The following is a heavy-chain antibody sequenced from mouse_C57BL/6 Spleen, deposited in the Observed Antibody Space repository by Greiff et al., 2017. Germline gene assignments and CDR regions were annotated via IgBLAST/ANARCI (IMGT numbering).Heavy chain of an antibody. CDR2: ISSGGSYT. V-gene: IGHV5-6*02. CDR3: AREDDYDRYAMDY. Sequence: EVMLVESGGDLVKPGGSLKLSCAASGFTFSSYGMSWVRQTPDKRLEWVATISSGGSYTYYPDSVKGRFTISRDNAKNTLYLQMSSLKSEDTAMYYCAREDDYDRYAMDYWGQGTSVTVSS. J-gene: IGHJ4*01. D-gene: IGHD2-4*01. CDR1: GFTFSSYG.